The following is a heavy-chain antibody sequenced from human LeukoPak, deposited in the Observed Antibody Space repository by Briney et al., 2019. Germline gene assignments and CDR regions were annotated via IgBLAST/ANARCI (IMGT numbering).Heavy chain of an antibody. D-gene: IGHD6-19*01. CDR1: GYTFTIYG. J-gene: IGHJ6*03. Sequence: AASVTVSFKASGYTFTIYGISWVRQAPGQRLGWMGWISAYNGNTNYAQKLQGRVTMTTDTSTSTAYMELRSLRSDDTAVYYCARYVAVAGTGLVNYYYMDVWGKGTTVTVSS. CDR3: ARYVAVAGTGLVNYYYMDV. V-gene: IGHV1-18*01. CDR2: ISAYNGNT.